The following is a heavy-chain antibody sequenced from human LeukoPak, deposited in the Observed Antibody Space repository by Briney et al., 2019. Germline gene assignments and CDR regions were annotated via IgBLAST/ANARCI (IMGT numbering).Heavy chain of an antibody. D-gene: IGHD2-15*01. CDR3: ARGGVAATDFDY. J-gene: IGHJ4*02. CDR2: IYYSGST. CDR1: GGSISSHY. V-gene: IGHV4-59*11. Sequence: PSETLSLTCTVSGGSISSHYWSWIRQPPGKGLEWIGYIYYSGSTNYNPSLKSRVTISVDTSKNQFSLKLSSVTAADTAVYYCARGGVAATDFDYWGQGTLVTVSS.